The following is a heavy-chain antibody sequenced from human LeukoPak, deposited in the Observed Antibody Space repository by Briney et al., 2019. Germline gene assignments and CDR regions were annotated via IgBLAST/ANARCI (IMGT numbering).Heavy chain of an antibody. CDR2: INPNSGGT. V-gene: IGHV1-2*02. CDR3: ARGKESYEYYYYMDV. CDR1: GYTFTGYY. Sequence: ASVKVSCKASGYTFTGYYMHWVRQAPGQGLEWMEWINPNSGGTNYAQKFQGRVTMTRDTSISTAYMELSRLRSDDTAVYYCARGKESYEYYYYMDVWGKGTTVTVSS. J-gene: IGHJ6*03. D-gene: IGHD1-26*01.